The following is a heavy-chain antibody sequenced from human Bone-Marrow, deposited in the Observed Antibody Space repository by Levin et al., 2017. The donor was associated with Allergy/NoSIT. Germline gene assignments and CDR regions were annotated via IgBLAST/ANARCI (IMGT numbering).Heavy chain of an antibody. J-gene: IGHJ5*02. V-gene: IGHV1-8*01. Sequence: PKASVKVSCKASGYSFTNYDVHWVRQVPGQGLEWMGSINPNSAKTAYAQTFQGRVTMTRNTSIRTAYMELSSLKSQDTGVYYCARGTLRWFDPWGQGTLVTVSS. D-gene: IGHD2-15*01. CDR2: INPNSAKT. CDR1: GYSFTNYD. CDR3: ARGTLRWFDP.